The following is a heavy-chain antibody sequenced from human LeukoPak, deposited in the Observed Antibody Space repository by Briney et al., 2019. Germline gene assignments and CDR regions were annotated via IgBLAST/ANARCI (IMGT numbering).Heavy chain of an antibody. CDR1: GFTFSNYG. CDR2: ISGSGDNT. V-gene: IGHV3-23*01. D-gene: IGHD3-10*01. Sequence: GGTLRLSCAASGFTFSNYGMNWVRQASGKGLEWVSAISGSGDNTYYADSVKGRFTISRDNSKNTLYLQMNSLRAEDTAVYYCAKLGYYGSGSLDYWGQGTLVTVSS. CDR3: AKLGYYGSGSLDY. J-gene: IGHJ4*02.